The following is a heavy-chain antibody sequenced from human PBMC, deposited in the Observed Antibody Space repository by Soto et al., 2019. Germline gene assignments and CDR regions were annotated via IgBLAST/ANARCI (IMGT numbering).Heavy chain of an antibody. CDR3: ARGLGIAVAGTSALDY. CDR2: MNPNSGNT. D-gene: IGHD6-19*01. Sequence: QVQLVQSGAEVKKPGASVKVSCKASGYTFTSYDINWVRQATGQGLEWMGWMNPNSGNTGYAQKFQGRVTMTXTTXIXTAYMELSSLRSEDTAVYYCARGLGIAVAGTSALDYWGQGTLVTVSS. J-gene: IGHJ4*02. V-gene: IGHV1-8*01. CDR1: GYTFTSYD.